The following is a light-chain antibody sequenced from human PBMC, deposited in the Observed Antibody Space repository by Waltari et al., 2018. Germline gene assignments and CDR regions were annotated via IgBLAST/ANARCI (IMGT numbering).Light chain of an antibody. J-gene: IGKJ2*01. CDR3: QQYDNWPPRT. CDR1: QRIGTN. V-gene: IGKV3-15*01. CDR2: GAS. Sequence: EIVMTQSPATLSVSPGERATLSCRASQRIGTNVAWYQHKPGQAPRLLIYGASTRATGIPARFSGSRSGTAFTLTISSLQSEDFAVYYCQQYDNWPPRTFGQGTKLEIK.